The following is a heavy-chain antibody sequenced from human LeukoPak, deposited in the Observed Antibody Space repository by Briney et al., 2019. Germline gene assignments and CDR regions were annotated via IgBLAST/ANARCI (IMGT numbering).Heavy chain of an antibody. D-gene: IGHD4-17*01. J-gene: IGHJ4*02. Sequence: GGSLRLSCAASGFTFSRFGMHWVRQAPGKGLEWVAVTSYDGTNKYYADSVKGRFTISRDNSKNTLYLQMNSLRTEDTAVYYCAKSTVTMSLDYRGQGTLVTVSS. CDR1: GFTFSRFG. CDR3: AKSTVTMSLDY. V-gene: IGHV3-30*18. CDR2: TSYDGTNK.